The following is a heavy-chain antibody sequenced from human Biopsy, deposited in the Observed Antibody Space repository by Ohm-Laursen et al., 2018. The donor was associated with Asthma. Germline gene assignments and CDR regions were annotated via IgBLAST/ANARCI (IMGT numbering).Heavy chain of an antibody. CDR2: ISWNSGNI. V-gene: IGHV3-9*01. D-gene: IGHD6-19*01. CDR3: AKVAYRSGYMFFDS. CDR1: GLNFDDYA. J-gene: IGHJ4*02. Sequence: SLRLSCAASGLNFDDYAMYWVRQAPGKGLEWVAGISWNSGNIGYAVSVKGRFIVSRDNVKNSLYLQMNSLRAEDTALYYCAKVAYRSGYMFFDSWGQGTLVTVSS.